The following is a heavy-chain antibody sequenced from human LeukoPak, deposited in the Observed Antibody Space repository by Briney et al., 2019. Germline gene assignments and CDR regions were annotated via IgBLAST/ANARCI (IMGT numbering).Heavy chain of an antibody. Sequence: SQTLSLTCAISGDSVSSNSVAWNWIRQSPSRGLEWLGRTYYRSKWYNDYAVSVKSRVTINPGTSKNQFSLQLNSVTPEDTAVYYCARRSDSSGLSFDYWGQGTVVTVSS. CDR3: ARRSDSSGLSFDY. D-gene: IGHD3-22*01. V-gene: IGHV6-1*01. J-gene: IGHJ4*02. CDR1: GDSVSSNSVA. CDR2: TYYRSKWYN.